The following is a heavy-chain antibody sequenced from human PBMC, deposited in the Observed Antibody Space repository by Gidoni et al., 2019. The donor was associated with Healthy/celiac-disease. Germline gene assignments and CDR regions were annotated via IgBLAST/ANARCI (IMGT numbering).Heavy chain of an antibody. Sequence: EVQLVESGGGLVQTGGSLRLSCAASGFTFSSYAMSWVRQAPGKGLEWVSAISGSGGSTYYADSVKGRFTISRDNSKNTLYLQMNSLRAEDTAVYYCAKGPWVVVTAADAFDIWGQGTMVTVSS. D-gene: IGHD2-21*02. CDR1: GFTFSSYA. CDR2: ISGSGGST. J-gene: IGHJ3*02. CDR3: AKGPWVVVTAADAFDI. V-gene: IGHV3-23*04.